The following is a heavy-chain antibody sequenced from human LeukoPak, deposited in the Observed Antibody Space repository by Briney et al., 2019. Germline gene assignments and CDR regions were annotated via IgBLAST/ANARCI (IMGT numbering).Heavy chain of an antibody. Sequence: GGSLRLSCAASGFTVSSNYMSWVRQAPGQGLEWVSVIYSGGSTYYSDSVKGPFTISTHNSKNTLYLQMHSLRAEDTAVYYCAREVGGSAFDIWGQGTMVTVSS. V-gene: IGHV3-53*04. CDR3: AREVGGSAFDI. CDR1: GFTVSSNY. D-gene: IGHD3-16*01. J-gene: IGHJ3*02. CDR2: IYSGGST.